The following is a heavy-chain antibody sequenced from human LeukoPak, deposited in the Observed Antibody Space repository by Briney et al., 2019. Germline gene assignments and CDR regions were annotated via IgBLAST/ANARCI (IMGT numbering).Heavy chain of an antibody. Sequence: ASVKVSCKASGYTFTGYYMHWVRQAPGQGLEWMGWINPNSGGTNYAQKFQGWVTMTRDTSISTAYMELSRLRSDDTAVYYCARGALYYYDSSGYYNWFDPWGQGTLVTVSS. V-gene: IGHV1-2*04. CDR2: INPNSGGT. CDR3: ARGALYYYDSSGYYNWFDP. D-gene: IGHD3-22*01. CDR1: GYTFTGYY. J-gene: IGHJ5*02.